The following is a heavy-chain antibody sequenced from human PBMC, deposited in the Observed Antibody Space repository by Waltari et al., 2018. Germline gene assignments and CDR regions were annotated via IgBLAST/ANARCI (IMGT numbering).Heavy chain of an antibody. J-gene: IGHJ4*02. V-gene: IGHV3-21*01. CDR1: GFTFSSYS. CDR2: ISSSSSYI. Sequence: EVQLVESGGGLVKPGGSLRLSCAASGFTFSSYSMNWVRQAPGKWLEGVSSISSSSSYIYYADSVKGRFTISRDNAKNSLYLQMNSLRAEDTAVYYCARHIAARYYFDYWGQGTLVTVSS. D-gene: IGHD6-6*01. CDR3: ARHIAARYYFDY.